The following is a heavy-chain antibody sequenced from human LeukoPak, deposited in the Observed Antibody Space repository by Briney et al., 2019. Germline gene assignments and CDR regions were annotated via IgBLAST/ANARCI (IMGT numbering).Heavy chain of an antibody. Sequence: PSETLSLTCTVSGGSISSSSYYWGWIRQPPGKGLEWIGSIYYSGSTYYNPSLKSRVTISVDTSKNQFSLKLSSVTAADTAVYYCARGLRWEYYFDYWGQGTLATVSS. V-gene: IGHV4-39*01. CDR1: GGSISSSSYY. D-gene: IGHD4-23*01. CDR2: IYYSGST. CDR3: ARGLRWEYYFDY. J-gene: IGHJ4*02.